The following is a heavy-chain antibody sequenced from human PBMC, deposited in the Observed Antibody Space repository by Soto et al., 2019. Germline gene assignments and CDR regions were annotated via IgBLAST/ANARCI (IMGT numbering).Heavy chain of an antibody. CDR1: GYTFTSYG. J-gene: IGHJ4*02. CDR2: ISGYNGNT. CDR3: ARNDGSVGDGYNLNY. Sequence: ASVKVSCKASGYTFTSYGISWVRQAPGQGLEWMGWISGYNGNTNYAQKLQGRVTMTTDTSTSTAHMELRSLRSDDTAVYYCARNDGSVGDGYNLNYWGQGTLVTVSS. D-gene: IGHD5-12*01. V-gene: IGHV1-18*04.